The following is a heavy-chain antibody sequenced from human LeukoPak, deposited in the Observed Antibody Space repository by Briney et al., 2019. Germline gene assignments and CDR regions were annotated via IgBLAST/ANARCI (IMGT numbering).Heavy chain of an antibody. CDR3: ARECSSSCHSGGYAFDI. Sequence: PGGSLRLSCAAPGFTFSSYEMNWVRQAPGKGLERVSYISSSGSTIYYADSLKDRFPISRDNAKNSLYLQMNSLRAEDTAVYYCARECSSSCHSGGYAFDIWGQGTMVTVSS. CDR1: GFTFSSYE. J-gene: IGHJ3*02. D-gene: IGHD6-13*01. CDR2: ISSSGSTI. V-gene: IGHV3-48*03.